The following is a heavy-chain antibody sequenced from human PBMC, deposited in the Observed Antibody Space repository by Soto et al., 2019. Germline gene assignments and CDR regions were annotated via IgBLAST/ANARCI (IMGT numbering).Heavy chain of an antibody. D-gene: IGHD6-19*01. CDR3: ASGGRGWSADYGMDV. J-gene: IGHJ6*02. CDR2: MNANSDNT. V-gene: IGHV1-8*01. Sequence: GASVKVSCKASGYTFSSYEINWVRQATGQGLEWMGWMNANSDNTAYAQRFQGRFTMTRNTSISTVYMELTSLKGEDTAVYYCASGGRGWSADYGMDVWGQGTTVTVSS. CDR1: GYTFSSYE.